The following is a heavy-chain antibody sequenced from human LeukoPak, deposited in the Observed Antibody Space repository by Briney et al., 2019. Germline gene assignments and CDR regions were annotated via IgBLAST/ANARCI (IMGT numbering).Heavy chain of an antibody. V-gene: IGHV1-18*01. Sequence: ASVKVSCKASGYTFTSYGTSWVRQATGQGLEWMGWISAYNGNTNYAQKLKGRVTMTTDTSTSTAYMELRSLRSDDTAVYYCAREMVRGVIMGGSDYWGQGTLVTVSS. CDR1: GYTFTSYG. J-gene: IGHJ4*02. D-gene: IGHD3-10*01. CDR2: ISAYNGNT. CDR3: AREMVRGVIMGGSDY.